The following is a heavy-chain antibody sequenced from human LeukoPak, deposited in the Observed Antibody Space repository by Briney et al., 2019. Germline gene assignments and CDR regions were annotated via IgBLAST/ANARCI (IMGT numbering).Heavy chain of an antibody. D-gene: IGHD1-26*01. V-gene: IGHV1-2*04. CDR1: GYTFTGYY. CDR2: INPNSGGT. CDR3: ARDQRYNSGRVNYGMDV. J-gene: IGHJ6*02. Sequence: GASVKVSCKASGYTFTGYYMHWVRQAPGQGLEWMGWINPNSGGTNYAQKFQGWVTMTRDTSISTAYMELSRLRSDDTAVYYCARDQRYNSGRVNYGMDVWGQGTTVTVSS.